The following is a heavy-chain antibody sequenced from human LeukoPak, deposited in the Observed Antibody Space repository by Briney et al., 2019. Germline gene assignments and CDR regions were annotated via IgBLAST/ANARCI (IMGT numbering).Heavy chain of an antibody. D-gene: IGHD3/OR15-3a*01. Sequence: ALVKVSCKASGYTFTNFGISWVRQAPGEGLEWMGWISAKNGNTNYAQKVQGRVTMTTDTSTSTAYMELRSLRSDDTAVYYCARLDGTYHRAYYYFYYMDVWGEGTTVTVSS. CDR1: GYTFTNFG. V-gene: IGHV1-18*01. CDR2: ISAKNGNT. J-gene: IGHJ6*03. CDR3: ARLDGTYHRAYYYFYYMDV.